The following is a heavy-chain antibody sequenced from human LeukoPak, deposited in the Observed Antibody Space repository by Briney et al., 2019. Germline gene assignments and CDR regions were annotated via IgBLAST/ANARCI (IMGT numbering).Heavy chain of an antibody. Sequence: PGGSLRLSCVASGFIFSDYGIQWVRQAPGKGLEWVAVIAYDGNNTYYGDSVRGRLTISRDNSKKMVYLEMNSLRVEETAVYYCAKTGMLRRVGYLDVWGKGTAVIVSS. J-gene: IGHJ6*04. D-gene: IGHD1-1*01. CDR3: AKTGMLRRVGYLDV. V-gene: IGHV3-30*18. CDR2: IAYDGNNT. CDR1: GFIFSDYG.